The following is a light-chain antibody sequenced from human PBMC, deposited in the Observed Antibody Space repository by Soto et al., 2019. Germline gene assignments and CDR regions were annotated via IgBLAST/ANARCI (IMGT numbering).Light chain of an antibody. CDR1: QSLSSSY. CDR3: QQYDSSPPWT. CDR2: GAS. J-gene: IGKJ1*01. V-gene: IGKV3-20*01. Sequence: EIVLTQSPGTLSLSPGERAALSCRASQSLSSSYLAWYQQKPGQAPRLLIYGASSRATGIPERFSGSGSETDFTLTISRLEPEDFAVYYCQQYDSSPPWTFDQGTRVEIK.